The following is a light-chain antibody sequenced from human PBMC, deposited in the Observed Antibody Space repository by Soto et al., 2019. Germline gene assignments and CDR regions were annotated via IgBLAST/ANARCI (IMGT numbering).Light chain of an antibody. J-gene: IGKJ5*01. CDR3: LQYDSFSVP. V-gene: IGKV1-5*01. CDR2: DAS. Sequence: IPMIQSPSTLSASVGDRVTITCRASQSISSWLAWYQQKPGKAPKLLIYDASSLESGVPSRFSGSGSGTKFTLTISSLQPDDFAAYYCLQYDSFSVPFGQGTRLEI. CDR1: QSISSW.